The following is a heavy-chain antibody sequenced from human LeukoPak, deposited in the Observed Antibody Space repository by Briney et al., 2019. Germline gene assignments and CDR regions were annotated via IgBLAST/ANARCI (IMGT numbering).Heavy chain of an antibody. V-gene: IGHV3-30*02. Sequence: PGGSLRLSCAASGFTFSSYGIHWVRQAPGKGLEWVAFIRYDGSNKYYADSVKGRFTISRDNSKNTLYLQMNSLRVEDTAVYYCARDLPSIDFWSGYQDYWGQGTLVTVSS. CDR3: ARDLPSIDFWSGYQDY. CDR2: IRYDGSNK. CDR1: GFTFSSYG. D-gene: IGHD3-3*01. J-gene: IGHJ4*02.